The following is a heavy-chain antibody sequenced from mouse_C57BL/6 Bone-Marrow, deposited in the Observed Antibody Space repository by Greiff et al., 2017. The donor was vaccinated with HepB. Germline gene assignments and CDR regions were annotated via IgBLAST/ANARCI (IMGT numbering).Heavy chain of an antibody. J-gene: IGHJ2*01. Sequence: QVHVKQPGTELVKPGASVKLSCKASGYTFTSYWMHWVKQRPGQGLEWIGNINPSNGGTNYNEKFKSKATLTVDKSSSTAYMQLSSLTSEDSAVYYCAPSLLLRSFDYWGQGTTLTVSS. D-gene: IGHD1-1*01. V-gene: IGHV1-53*01. CDR2: INPSNGGT. CDR1: GYTFTSYW. CDR3: APSLLLRSFDY.